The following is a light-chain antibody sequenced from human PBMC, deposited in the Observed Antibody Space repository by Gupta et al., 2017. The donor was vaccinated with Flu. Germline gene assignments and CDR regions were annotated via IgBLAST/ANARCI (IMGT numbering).Light chain of an antibody. J-gene: IGKJ2*01. Sequence: PSSLSASVGDRVTIPCRASQRISSYLNWYQQEPGKAPKLLIYAASTVQSGVPSSFSGSGSGTDFTLTISRLQPEDFATYYCQQSDDIPYTFGQGTKVDIK. V-gene: IGKV1-39*01. CDR3: QQSDDIPYT. CDR1: QRISSY. CDR2: AAS.